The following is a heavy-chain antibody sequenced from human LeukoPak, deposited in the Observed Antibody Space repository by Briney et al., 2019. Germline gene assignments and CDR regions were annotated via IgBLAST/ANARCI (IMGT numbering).Heavy chain of an antibody. D-gene: IGHD4-17*01. CDR2: INHSGSI. Sequence: PSETLSLTCAVYGGSFSANYWNWIRQPPGKGLEWIGEINHSGSINYNPSLKSRVTISVDTSKNQFSLRLNSVTAADTAVYYCARGGGDYVNWYFDLWGRGTLVTVSP. V-gene: IGHV4-34*01. CDR1: GGSFSANY. J-gene: IGHJ2*01. CDR3: ARGGGDYVNWYFDL.